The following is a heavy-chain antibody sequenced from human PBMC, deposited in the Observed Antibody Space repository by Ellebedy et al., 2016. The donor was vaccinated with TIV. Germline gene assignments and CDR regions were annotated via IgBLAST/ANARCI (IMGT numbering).Heavy chain of an antibody. D-gene: IGHD2/OR15-2a*01. CDR3: ASEFLLVVLSTYRMAY. CDR2: ISDSGDSA. CDR1: GFTFSNYA. Sequence: PGGSLRLSCAASGFTFSNYAMTWVRQAPGKGLQWVSSISDSGDSAYYADSVKGRFTISRDNSKNKLYLHMNSLRSVDSAEYYCASEFLLVVLSTYRMAYWGQGALVTVSS. V-gene: IGHV3-23*01. J-gene: IGHJ4*02.